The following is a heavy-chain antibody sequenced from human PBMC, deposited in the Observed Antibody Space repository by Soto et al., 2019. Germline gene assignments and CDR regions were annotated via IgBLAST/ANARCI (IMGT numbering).Heavy chain of an antibody. CDR2: ISAHNGNT. CDR3: ARGRYGDY. Sequence: QVHLVQSGAEVKKPGASVKVSCKGSGYIFTTYGITWVRQAPGQGLEWMGWISAHNGNTNYAQKLQGRVTVTRDTSTSTAYMELRNLRSEDTAVYYCARGRYGDYWGQGALVTVSS. CDR1: GYIFTTYG. V-gene: IGHV1-18*01. J-gene: IGHJ4*02. D-gene: IGHD1-1*01.